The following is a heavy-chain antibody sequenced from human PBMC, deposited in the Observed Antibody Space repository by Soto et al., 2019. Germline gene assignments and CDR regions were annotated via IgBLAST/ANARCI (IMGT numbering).Heavy chain of an antibody. Sequence: EVQLVESGGGLIQPGGSLRLSCAASGFTVSTNYMNWVRQAPGKGLEWVSLIYSGGSIFYADSVRGRFTISRDNSKNTLYLQMNSLRAEDTDVYYCAKSLSPYYYDGMDVWGQGTTVTVSS. V-gene: IGHV3-53*01. CDR3: AKSLSPYYYDGMDV. CDR1: GFTVSTNY. CDR2: IYSGGSI. J-gene: IGHJ6*02.